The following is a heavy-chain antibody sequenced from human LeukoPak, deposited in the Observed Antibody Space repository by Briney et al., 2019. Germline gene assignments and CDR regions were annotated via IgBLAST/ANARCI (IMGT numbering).Heavy chain of an antibody. D-gene: IGHD4-23*01. CDR3: ARGGSYGGYHSY. Sequence: GGSLRLSCAASGFTFSSYWMHWVRQDPGKGLVWVSRINGDGSSTSYADSVKGRFTISRDNAKNTLFLQMNSLRAEDTALYYCARGGSYGGYHSYWGQGTLVTVSS. CDR2: INGDGSST. V-gene: IGHV3-74*01. J-gene: IGHJ4*02. CDR1: GFTFSSYW.